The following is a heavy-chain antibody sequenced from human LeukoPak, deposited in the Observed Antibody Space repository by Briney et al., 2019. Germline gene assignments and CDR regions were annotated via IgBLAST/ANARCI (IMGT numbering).Heavy chain of an antibody. V-gene: IGHV4-30-4*01. Sequence: SETLSLTCTISGGSISSGDYYWSRIRQPPGKGLEWIGYIYYSGSTYYNPSLKSRVTISVDTSKNQFSLKLSSVTAADTAVYYCARDRRDGYARGDDAFDIWGQGTMVTVSS. J-gene: IGHJ3*02. D-gene: IGHD5-24*01. CDR2: IYYSGST. CDR1: GGSISSGDYY. CDR3: ARDRRDGYARGDDAFDI.